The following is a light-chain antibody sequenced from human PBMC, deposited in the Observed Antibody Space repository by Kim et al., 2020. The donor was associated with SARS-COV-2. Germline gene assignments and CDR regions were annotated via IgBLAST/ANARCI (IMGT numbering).Light chain of an antibody. Sequence: GQMVIISCSGSSSNIGNHAISWYRQLPGTAPKLLIYNSYQRPSGVPDRFSGSKSGTSASLAIGGLQSEDEVDYYCAAWDDSLNGVIFGGGTQLTVL. CDR1: SSNIGNHA. J-gene: IGLJ2*01. CDR3: AAWDDSLNGVI. V-gene: IGLV1-44*01. CDR2: NSY.